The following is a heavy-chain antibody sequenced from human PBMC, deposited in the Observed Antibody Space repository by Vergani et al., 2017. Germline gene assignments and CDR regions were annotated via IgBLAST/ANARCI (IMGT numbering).Heavy chain of an antibody. V-gene: IGHV4-59*01. CDR2: IYYRGIT. CDR3: ARSPGDFWSGLLSDYYYYMDV. CDR1: CGAISSFY. J-gene: IGHJ6*03. Sequence: QVQLQESGPGLVKPSETLSLPCTVPCGAISSFYLSWNRQPPGKGLGLSWYIYYRGITNYNPSLKSHVTISVDTSKNQFSLKLSSVTAADPAVYYCARSPGDFWSGLLSDYYYYMDVWGKGTTVTVSS. D-gene: IGHD3-3*01.